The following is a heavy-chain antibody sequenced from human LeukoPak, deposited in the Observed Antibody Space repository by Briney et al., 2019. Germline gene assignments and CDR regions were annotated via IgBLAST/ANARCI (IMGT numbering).Heavy chain of an antibody. CDR2: IKQDGSEK. CDR3: ARAHYAFDI. CDR1: GFTFSNAW. J-gene: IGHJ3*02. Sequence: GGSLRLSCAASGFTFSNAWMSWVRQAPGKGLEWVANIKQDGSEKYYVDSVKGRFTISRNNAKNSLYLQMNSLRAEDTAVYYCARAHYAFDIWGQGTMVTVSS. V-gene: IGHV3-7*01.